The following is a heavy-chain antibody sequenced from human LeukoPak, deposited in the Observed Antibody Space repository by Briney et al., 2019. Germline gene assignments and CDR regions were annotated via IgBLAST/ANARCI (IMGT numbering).Heavy chain of an antibody. D-gene: IGHD5-12*01. Sequence: GGSLRLSCAASGFTVSSKYMSWVRQAPGKGLEWVSGISSSGGTTYYADSVKGRFTISRDNSKNTLYLQINSLRAEDTAVYYCAKEGYPADDYWGQGTLVTVSS. J-gene: IGHJ4*02. CDR1: GFTVSSKY. CDR3: AKEGYPADDY. CDR2: ISSSGGTT. V-gene: IGHV3-23*01.